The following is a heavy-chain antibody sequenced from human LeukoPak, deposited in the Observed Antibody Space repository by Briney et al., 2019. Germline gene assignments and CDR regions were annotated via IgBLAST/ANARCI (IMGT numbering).Heavy chain of an antibody. CDR2: INQDGSEK. V-gene: IGHV3-7*01. J-gene: IGHJ2*01. CDR3: ARARDYDILTSHSNPYWYFDL. D-gene: IGHD3-9*01. CDR1: GFTFSSDW. Sequence: GGSLRLSCAASGFTFSSDWMSWVRQAPGKGLEWVSNINQDGSEKYYVDSVKGRFTISRDNAKNSLYLQMNSLRAEDTAVYHCARARDYDILTSHSNPYWYFDLWGRGTLVTVSS.